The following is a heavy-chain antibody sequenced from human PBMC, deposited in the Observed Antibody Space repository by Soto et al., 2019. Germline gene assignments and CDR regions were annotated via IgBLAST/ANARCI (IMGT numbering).Heavy chain of an antibody. V-gene: IGHV3-30-3*01. D-gene: IGHD2-21*01. J-gene: IGHJ5*02. Sequence: QVQLVESGGGVVQPGRSLRLSCAASGFTFSIYAMQWVRQAPGKGLEWVAVISYDGSNKYYADSVKGRFTISRDNSKNTVYLQMNSLRAEDSAVYYCAREYSDGWFDPWGQGTLVTVSS. CDR3: AREYSDGWFDP. CDR2: ISYDGSNK. CDR1: GFTFSIYA.